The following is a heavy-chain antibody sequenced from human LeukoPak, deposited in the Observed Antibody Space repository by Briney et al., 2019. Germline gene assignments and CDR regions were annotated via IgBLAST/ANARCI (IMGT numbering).Heavy chain of an antibody. Sequence: SETLSLTCTVSGGSISSYYWSWIRQPAGKGLEWIGRIYTSGSTNYNPSLKSRVTMSVDTSKNQLSLKLSSVTAADTAVYYCARDFPAPYYYYYYMDVWGKGTTVTVSS. J-gene: IGHJ6*03. CDR1: GGSISSYY. CDR3: ARDFPAPYYYYYYMDV. V-gene: IGHV4-4*07. CDR2: IYTSGST.